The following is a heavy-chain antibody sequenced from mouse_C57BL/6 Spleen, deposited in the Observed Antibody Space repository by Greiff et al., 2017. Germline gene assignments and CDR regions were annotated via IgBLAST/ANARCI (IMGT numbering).Heavy chain of an antibody. J-gene: IGHJ2*01. CDR2: IDPGSGGT. CDR1: GYAFTNYL. V-gene: IGHV1-54*01. Sequence: QVQLQQSGAELVRPGTSVKVSCKASGYAFTNYLIEWVKQRPGQGLEWIGVIDPGSGGTNYNEKFKGKATLTADKASSTAYMQLSRLTSEDSAVYFCSRTGCITTVVVNFDDWGQGTTLTVSS. CDR3: SRTGCITTVVVNFDD. D-gene: IGHD1-1*01.